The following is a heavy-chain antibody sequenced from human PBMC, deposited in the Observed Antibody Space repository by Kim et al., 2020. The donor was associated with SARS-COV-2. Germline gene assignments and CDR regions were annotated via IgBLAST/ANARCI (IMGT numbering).Heavy chain of an antibody. Sequence: SETLSLTCAVYGGSFSGYYWSWIRQPPGKGLEWIGEINHSGSTNYNPSLKSRVTISVDTSKNQFSLKLSSVTAADTAVYYCARVRGRGYSYPKSYYYYGMDVWGQGTTVTVSS. CDR2: INHSGST. D-gene: IGHD5-18*01. J-gene: IGHJ6*02. CDR1: GGSFSGYY. V-gene: IGHV4-34*01. CDR3: ARVRGRGYSYPKSYYYYGMDV.